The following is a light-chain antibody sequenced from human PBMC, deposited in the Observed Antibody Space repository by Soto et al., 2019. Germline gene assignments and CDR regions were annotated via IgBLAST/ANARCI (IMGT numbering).Light chain of an antibody. Sequence: QAVVTQPPSASGTPGQSVTISCSGSTSNIGSNTVNWYQQLPGTAPKLLVYSNDQRPSGVPDRFSASKSGTSAFLAISGLQSEDEADYDCAVWDDSLHAWVFGGGTKLTVL. CDR1: TSNIGSNT. J-gene: IGLJ3*02. CDR3: AVWDDSLHAWV. V-gene: IGLV1-44*01. CDR2: SND.